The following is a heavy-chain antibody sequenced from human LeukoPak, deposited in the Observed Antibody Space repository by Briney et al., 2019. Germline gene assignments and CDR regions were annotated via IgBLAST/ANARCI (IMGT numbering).Heavy chain of an antibody. CDR2: ISSSSSYI. Sequence: GGSLRLSCAASGFTFSSYSMNWVRQAPGKGLEWVSSISSSSSYIYYADSVKGRFTISRDSAKNSLYLQMNSLRAEDTAVYYCARAVAGLVVTDYWGQGTLVTVSS. CDR1: GFTFSSYS. D-gene: IGHD2-21*02. CDR3: ARAVAGLVVTDY. V-gene: IGHV3-21*01. J-gene: IGHJ4*02.